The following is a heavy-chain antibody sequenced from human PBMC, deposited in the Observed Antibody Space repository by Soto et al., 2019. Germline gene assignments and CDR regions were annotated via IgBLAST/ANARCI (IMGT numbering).Heavy chain of an antibody. CDR1: GFTFSDYA. J-gene: IGHJ4*02. V-gene: IGHV3-33*01. D-gene: IGHD6-19*01. Sequence: LXLSCPPSGFTFSDYAMHWCLQAPGKGLEWVAVIWYDGDSKYYADSVKGRFTISRDNSKNTLYLQMNSLRAEDAAAYYCARSLGMAVAGDLQYWGQGTLVTVSS. CDR3: ARSLGMAVAGDLQY. CDR2: IWYDGDSK.